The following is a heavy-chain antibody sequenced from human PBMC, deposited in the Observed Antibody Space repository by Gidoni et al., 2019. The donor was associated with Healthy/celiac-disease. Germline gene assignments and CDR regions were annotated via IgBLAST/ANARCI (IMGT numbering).Heavy chain of an antibody. CDR3: ARGRRGSWYRLNY. J-gene: IGHJ4*02. D-gene: IGHD6-13*01. V-gene: IGHV4-34*01. CDR1: GASFSGYY. CDR2: INHSGST. Sequence: QVQLQQWGAGLLKPSETLSLTCAVYGASFSGYYWSWIRQPPGKGLQWIGEINHSGSTNYNPSLKSRVTISVDTSKNQFSLKLSSVTAADTAVYYCARGRRGSWYRLNYWGQGTLVTVSS.